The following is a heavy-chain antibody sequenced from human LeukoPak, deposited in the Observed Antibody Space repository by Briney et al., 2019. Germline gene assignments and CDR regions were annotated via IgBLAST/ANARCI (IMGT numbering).Heavy chain of an antibody. D-gene: IGHD1-26*01. V-gene: IGHV3-23*01. CDR3: AKSWGSTRPYYNYMEV. CDR1: GFTFSSYA. Sequence: GGSLRLSCAASGFTFSSYAMSWVRQAAGKGLEWVSIIGHSGGSIYYAGSVKGRFTISRDNSKNTLSLQMNSLRAEDTALYFCAKSWGSTRPYYNYMEVWGKGTTVTVSS. CDR2: IGHSGGSI. J-gene: IGHJ6*03.